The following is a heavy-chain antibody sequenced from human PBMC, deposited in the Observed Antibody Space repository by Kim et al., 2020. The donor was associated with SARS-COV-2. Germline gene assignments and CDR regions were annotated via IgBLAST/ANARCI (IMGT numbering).Heavy chain of an antibody. CDR1: GFMFSDHD. V-gene: IGHV3-72*01. J-gene: IGHJ6*02. CDR3: ARIAMTRKMDV. CDR2: TRNKANSYTT. D-gene: IGHD2-2*01. Sequence: GGSLRLSCAASGFMFSDHDMDWVRQAPGKGLEWVGRTRNKANSYTTEYAASVKGRFTISRDDSKNSLYLQMNSLKIEDTAVYYCARIAMTRKMDVWRQGT.